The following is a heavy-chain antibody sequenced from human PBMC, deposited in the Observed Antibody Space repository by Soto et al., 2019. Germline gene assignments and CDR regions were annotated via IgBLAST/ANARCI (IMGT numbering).Heavy chain of an antibody. Sequence: GESLKISCKGSGYSFTSYWISWVRQMPGKGLEWMGRIDPSDSYTNYSPSLKARLTITKDTSKNQAVLTMTNMDPVDTATYYCAHRPSGWYLFDYWGQGTLVTVSS. CDR3: AHRPSGWYLFDY. CDR1: GYSFTSYW. V-gene: IGHV5-10-1*04. CDR2: IDPSDSYT. J-gene: IGHJ4*02. D-gene: IGHD6-19*01.